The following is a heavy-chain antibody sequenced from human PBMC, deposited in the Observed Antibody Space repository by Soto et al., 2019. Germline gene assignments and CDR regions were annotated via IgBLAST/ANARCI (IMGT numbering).Heavy chain of an antibody. CDR2: IKQDGSEK. J-gene: IGHJ4*02. V-gene: IGHV3-7*04. CDR1: GFTFSSYW. Sequence: PGGSLRLSCAASGFTFSSYWMSWVRQAPGKGLEWVANIKQDGSEKYYVDSVKGRFTISRDNAKNSLYLQMSSLRAEDTAVYYCARDLSPTTVVTAYYFDYWGQGT. CDR3: ARDLSPTTVVTAYYFDY. D-gene: IGHD4-17*01.